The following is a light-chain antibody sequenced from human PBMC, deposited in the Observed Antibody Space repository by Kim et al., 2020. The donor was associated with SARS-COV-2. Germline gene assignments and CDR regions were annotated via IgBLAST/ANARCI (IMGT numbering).Light chain of an antibody. Sequence: ASVGDRVTNTCRASQSISSYLNWYQQKPGKAPKLLIYAASSLQSGVPSRFSGSGSGTDFTLTISSLQPEDFATYYCQQSYSTLPYTFGQGTKLEI. J-gene: IGKJ2*01. CDR3: QQSYSTLPYT. CDR2: AAS. V-gene: IGKV1-39*01. CDR1: QSISSY.